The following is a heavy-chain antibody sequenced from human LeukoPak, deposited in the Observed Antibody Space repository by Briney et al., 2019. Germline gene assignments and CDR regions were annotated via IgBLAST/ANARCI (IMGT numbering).Heavy chain of an antibody. CDR2: TYSGGST. CDR3: AGERCSGGNCYRGGFDP. Sequence: GGSLRLSCAASGFTVSSNYMSWVRQAPGKGLEWVSVTYSGGSTYYADSVKGRFTISRDSSKNTLYLQMDSLRAEDTAVYYCAGERCSGGNCYRGGFDPWGQGTLVTVSS. J-gene: IGHJ5*02. D-gene: IGHD2-15*01. CDR1: GFTVSSNY. V-gene: IGHV3-53*01.